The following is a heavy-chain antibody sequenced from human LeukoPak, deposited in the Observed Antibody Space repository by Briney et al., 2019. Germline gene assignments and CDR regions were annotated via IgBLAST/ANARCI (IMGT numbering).Heavy chain of an antibody. Sequence: SETLSLTCAVYGGSFSGYYWSWISQPPGKGLEWIGEINHSGSTNYNPSLKSRITISVDTSKNQFSLKLSSVTAADTAVYYCARASTVLRAFDIWGQGTMVTVSS. V-gene: IGHV4-34*01. CDR3: ARASTVLRAFDI. J-gene: IGHJ3*02. CDR1: GGSFSGYY. D-gene: IGHD4-17*01. CDR2: INHSGST.